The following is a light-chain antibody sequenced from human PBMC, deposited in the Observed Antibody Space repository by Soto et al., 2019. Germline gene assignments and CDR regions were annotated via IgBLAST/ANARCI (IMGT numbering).Light chain of an antibody. CDR1: QSVSSSC. J-gene: IGKJ4*01. Sequence: PGERVTHSCRASQSVSSSCLTWYQQKPGQAPGLLMYGASTRATGIPARFSGSGSGTDFTLTISSLQPEDFAVYYCQQDYKFLTFGGGTKVEIK. V-gene: IGKV3D-7*01. CDR2: GAS. CDR3: QQDYKFLT.